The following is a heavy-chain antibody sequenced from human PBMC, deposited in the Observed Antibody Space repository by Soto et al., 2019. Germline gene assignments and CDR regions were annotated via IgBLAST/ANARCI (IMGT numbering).Heavy chain of an antibody. Sequence: QVQLVASGGGVVQPGRSLRLSCAASEFTFIGYAMHWVRQAPGKGLEWVAVISYDGSNKYYADSVKGRVTISRDNSINTLHLKMNSLRAEDTAVYYCARDREQWADYYYYGMDVWGQGTTVTVSS. CDR1: EFTFIGYA. V-gene: IGHV3-30-3*01. D-gene: IGHD6-19*01. CDR3: ARDREQWADYYYYGMDV. J-gene: IGHJ6*02. CDR2: ISYDGSNK.